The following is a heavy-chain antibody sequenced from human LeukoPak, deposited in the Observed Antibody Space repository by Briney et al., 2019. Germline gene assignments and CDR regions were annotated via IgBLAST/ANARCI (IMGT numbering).Heavy chain of an antibody. D-gene: IGHD3-10*01. Sequence: ASVKVSCKASGYTFTGYYMHWVRQAPGQGLEWMGRINPNSGGTKYAQKFQGRVTMTRDTSISTTYMDLSRLRSDDTAVYYCARYYFGSGKFDCWGQGTLVTVSS. CDR2: INPNSGGT. CDR3: ARYYFGSGKFDC. J-gene: IGHJ4*02. V-gene: IGHV1-2*06. CDR1: GYTFTGYY.